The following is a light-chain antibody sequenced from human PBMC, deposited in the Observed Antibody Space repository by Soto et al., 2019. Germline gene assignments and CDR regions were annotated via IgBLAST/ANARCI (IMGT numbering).Light chain of an antibody. V-gene: IGLV2-18*02. CDR1: SSDVGYYSR. CDR2: DVS. Sequence: QSVLTQPPSVSGSPGQSVAISCTGTSSDVGYYSRVSWYQQPPGTAPKLMIYDVSNRPSGIPDRFSGSKSGNAASLTISGLQAEDEADYYCSSYTTSSTYVFGTGTKVTVL. J-gene: IGLJ1*01. CDR3: SSYTTSSTYV.